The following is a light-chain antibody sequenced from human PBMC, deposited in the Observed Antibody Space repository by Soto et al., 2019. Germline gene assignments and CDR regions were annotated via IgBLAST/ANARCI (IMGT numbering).Light chain of an antibody. CDR2: GAC. CDR3: QQYNNWPPYT. V-gene: IGKV3-15*01. Sequence: EIVMAPSPATLSVSLGVTATLSCRASKSVSSNLPWYQKEPGHALKPLIYGACTRATGIPARVSGAGFGIKFTLTISGMQSEDFSVYYCQQYNNWPPYTFGQGTKVDIK. CDR1: KSVSSN. J-gene: IGKJ2*01.